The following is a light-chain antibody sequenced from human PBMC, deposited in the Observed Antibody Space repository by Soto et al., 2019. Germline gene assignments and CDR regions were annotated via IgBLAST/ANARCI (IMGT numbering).Light chain of an antibody. CDR2: SAS. CDR1: QRVGSSY. CDR3: QQYGSSPWT. J-gene: IGKJ1*01. Sequence: EIVLTQSPDTLSFSPVERATLSCRASQRVGSSYLAWYQHKPDQAPRLLIYSASSRATGIPDRFSGSGSGTDFTLTISRLEPQDFAVYYCQQYGSSPWTFGQGTKVDIK. V-gene: IGKV3-20*01.